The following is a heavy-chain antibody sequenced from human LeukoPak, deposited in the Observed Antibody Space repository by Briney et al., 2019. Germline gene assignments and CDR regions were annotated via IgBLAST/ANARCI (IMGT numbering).Heavy chain of an antibody. J-gene: IGHJ4*02. Sequence: SXXSGSGGSTYYADSVKGRFTISRDNSKNTLYLQMNSLRAEDTAVYYCAKDYYYDSSGYAHFDYWGQGTLVTVSS. CDR3: AKDYYYDSSGYAHFDY. V-gene: IGHV3-23*01. CDR2: XSGSGGST. D-gene: IGHD3-22*01.